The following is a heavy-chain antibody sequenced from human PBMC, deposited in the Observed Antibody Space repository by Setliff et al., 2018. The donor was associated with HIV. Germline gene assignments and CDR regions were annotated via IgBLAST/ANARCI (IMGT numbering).Heavy chain of an antibody. D-gene: IGHD2-2*01. CDR3: TRHAGREYQLPHTYYYYMDV. CDR2: INHYGSG. CDR1: GESFNDYY. J-gene: IGHJ6*03. V-gene: IGHV4-34*01. Sequence: PSETLSLTCAVYGESFNDYYWSWIRLPPGKGLEWIGEINHYGSGNYNPSLKSRVTISVDTSKNQFSLKLTSVTAADTAVYYCTRHAGREYQLPHTYYYYMDVWGKGATVTVSS.